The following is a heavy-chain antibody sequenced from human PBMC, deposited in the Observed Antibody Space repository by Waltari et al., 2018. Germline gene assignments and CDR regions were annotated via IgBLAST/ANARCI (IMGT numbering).Heavy chain of an antibody. J-gene: IGHJ4*02. Sequence: EVQLVESGGGLVQPGGSRRLSCAASGLTSSGSWIHWVRQAPGKGLGGVSRINSDGSSTSYADSVKGRFTISRDNAKNTLYLQMNSLRAEDTAVYYCASIVATILDYWGQGTLVTVSS. D-gene: IGHD5-12*01. CDR1: GLTSSGSW. CDR3: ASIVATILDY. V-gene: IGHV3-74*01. CDR2: INSDGSST.